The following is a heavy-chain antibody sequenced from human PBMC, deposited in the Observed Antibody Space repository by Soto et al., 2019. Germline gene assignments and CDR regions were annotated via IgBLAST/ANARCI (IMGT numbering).Heavy chain of an antibody. D-gene: IGHD3-16*01. J-gene: IGHJ5*02. Sequence: ASLKDSCKISGYTLTEFSMHCVRQSPLKWLEWMGGFDPEDGETIYAQKFQGRVTMTEDTSTDTAYMELSSLRSEDTAVYYCATAYYDYVWGTQGGFDPWGQGTLVTVSS. CDR2: FDPEDGET. CDR3: ATAYYDYVWGTQGGFDP. V-gene: IGHV1-24*01. CDR1: GYTLTEFS.